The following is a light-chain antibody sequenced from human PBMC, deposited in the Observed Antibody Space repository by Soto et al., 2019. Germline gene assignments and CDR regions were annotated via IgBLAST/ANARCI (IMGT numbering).Light chain of an antibody. J-gene: IGKJ2*01. CDR3: QQYGSSPYT. CDR2: GAS. CDR1: QSVSSSF. V-gene: IGKV3-20*01. Sequence: EIVLTQSPGTLSLSPGERATLSCRASQSVSSSFLAWYQQKPGKAHRLLIYGASSRDTGIPNRFSGSGSGTDFTLTISRLEPEDFAMYYCQQYGSSPYTFGQGTKLEIK.